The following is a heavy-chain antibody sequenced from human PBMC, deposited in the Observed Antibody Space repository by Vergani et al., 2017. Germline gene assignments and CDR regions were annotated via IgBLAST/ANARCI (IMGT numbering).Heavy chain of an antibody. Sequence: QVKLQESGPGLLKPSQTLSLTCTVSGESIRSGSHYWSWIRQPAGKGPEWIGHIHTGGSTDLNPSFKSRVSISVETSKSQFSLKLNSVTVADTAVYYCARDYPPGGGTTYGWFDPWGQGTLVTVSS. CDR1: GESIRSGSHY. V-gene: IGHV4-61*02. CDR2: IHTGGST. D-gene: IGHD1-7*01. CDR3: ARDYPPGGGTTYGWFDP. J-gene: IGHJ5*02.